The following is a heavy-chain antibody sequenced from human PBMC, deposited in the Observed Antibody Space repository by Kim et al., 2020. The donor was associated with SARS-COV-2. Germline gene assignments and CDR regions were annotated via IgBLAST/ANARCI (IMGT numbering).Heavy chain of an antibody. Sequence: SETLSLTCAVYGGSFSGYYWSWIRQPPGKGLEWIGEINHSGSTNYNPSLKSRVTISVDTSKNQFSLKLSSVTAADTAVYYCARGRSSVVPGALGAYYYYYYGMAVWGHGATVTVSS. CDR3: ARGRSSVVPGALGAYYYYYYGMAV. J-gene: IGHJ6*02. D-gene: IGHD2-2*01. CDR2: INHSGST. CDR1: GGSFSGYY. V-gene: IGHV4-34*01.